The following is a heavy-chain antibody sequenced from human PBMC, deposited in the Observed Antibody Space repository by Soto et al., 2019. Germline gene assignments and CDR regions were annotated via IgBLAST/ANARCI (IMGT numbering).Heavy chain of an antibody. CDR3: AHSPTGVAYCGGDCHDAFDI. D-gene: IGHD2-21*02. CDR1: GFSLSTSGVG. J-gene: IGHJ3*02. Sequence: QITLKESGPTLVKPTQTLTLTCTFSGFSLSTSGVGVGWIRQPPGKALEWLALIYWDDDKRYSPSLKRRLTITKDTSKNQVVLTMTNMDPLETAKYYCAHSPTGVAYCGGDCHDAFDIWGQGTMVTVSP. CDR2: IYWDDDK. V-gene: IGHV2-5*02.